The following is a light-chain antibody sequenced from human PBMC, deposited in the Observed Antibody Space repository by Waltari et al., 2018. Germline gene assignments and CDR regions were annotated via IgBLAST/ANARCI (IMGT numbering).Light chain of an antibody. Sequence: QSVLPQHPSVSGPPWQRVTPPCAGSDTNLGRRPVRCYQQHPGTAPRLVVYGNNYRPSGVPDRFSASKSGTSASLAISGLHSEDEADYYCAAWDDILREGLFGGGTKLTVL. CDR3: AAWDDILREGL. V-gene: IGLV1-44*01. J-gene: IGLJ2*01. CDR1: DTNLGRRP. CDR2: GNN.